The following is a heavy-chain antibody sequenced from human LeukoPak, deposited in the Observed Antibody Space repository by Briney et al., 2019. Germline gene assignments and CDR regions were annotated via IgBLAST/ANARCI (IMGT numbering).Heavy chain of an antibody. CDR1: GFTFSDHI. CDR2: VSGSGSTV. J-gene: IGHJ4*02. Sequence: GGSLGLSCAASGFTFSDHIMNWVRQLLGKRLEWVAYVSGSGSTVYYADSVKGRFTISRDNGKSSLYLQMNSLRVEDTALYYCVRQFASWGQGTLVTVSS. CDR3: VRQFAS. V-gene: IGHV3-48*01.